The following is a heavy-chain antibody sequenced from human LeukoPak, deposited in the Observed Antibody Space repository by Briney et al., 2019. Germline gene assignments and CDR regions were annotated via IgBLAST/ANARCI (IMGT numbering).Heavy chain of an antibody. CDR1: GFTFSSYA. V-gene: IGHV3-23*01. D-gene: IGHD6-19*01. J-gene: IGHJ4*02. Sequence: GGSLRLSCAASGFTFSSYAMSWVRQAPGKGLEWVSVISGSGGNTYYADSVKGRFTISRDNSKNTLYMQMNSLRAEDTAVYYCAKGNSGWYDYWGQGTLVTVSS. CDR3: AKGNSGWYDY. CDR2: ISGSGGNT.